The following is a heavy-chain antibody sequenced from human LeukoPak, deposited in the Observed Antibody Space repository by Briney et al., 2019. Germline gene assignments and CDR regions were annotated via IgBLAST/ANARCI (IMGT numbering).Heavy chain of an antibody. CDR3: ARDWLGATNPPEYAFDI. Sequence: GRSLRLSCAASGFTFSSYGMHWVRQAPGKGLEWVAVIWYDGSNKYYADSVKGRFTISRDNSKNTLYLQMNSLRAEDTAVYYCARDWLGATNPPEYAFDIWGQGTMVTVSS. CDR2: IWYDGSNK. J-gene: IGHJ3*02. CDR1: GFTFSSYG. V-gene: IGHV3-33*01. D-gene: IGHD1-26*01.